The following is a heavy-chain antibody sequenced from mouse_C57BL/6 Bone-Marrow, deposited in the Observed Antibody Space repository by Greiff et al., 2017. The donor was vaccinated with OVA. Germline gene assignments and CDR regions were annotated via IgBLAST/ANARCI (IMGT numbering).Heavy chain of an antibody. V-gene: IGHV2-6-1*01. J-gene: IGHJ3*01. Sequence: QVQLQQSGPGLVAPSQSLSITCTVSGFSLTSYGVHWVRQPPGKGLEWLVVIWSDGSTTYNSALKSRLSISKDNSKSQVFLKMNSLQTDDTAMYYCARHEAADYGSSPWFAYWGQGTLVTVSA. CDR1: GFSLTSYG. CDR3: ARHEAADYGSSPWFAY. CDR2: IWSDGST. D-gene: IGHD1-1*01.